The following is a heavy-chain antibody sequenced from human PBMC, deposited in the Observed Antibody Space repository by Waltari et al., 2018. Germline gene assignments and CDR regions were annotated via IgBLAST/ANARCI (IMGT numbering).Heavy chain of an antibody. J-gene: IGHJ4*02. Sequence: VQLVESGGGLVKPGGSLRLSCAVSGFTIRNFGMSWVRQAPGKGFEWVATTTDGNAYLYYADSVRGRFTVSTDNAKSSLYLQMNNLRAEDTGVYYCVRALTTPNDYWGRGTLVTVSS. D-gene: IGHD4-17*01. V-gene: IGHV3-21*03. CDR3: VRALTTPNDY. CDR1: GFTIRNFG. CDR2: TTDGNAYL.